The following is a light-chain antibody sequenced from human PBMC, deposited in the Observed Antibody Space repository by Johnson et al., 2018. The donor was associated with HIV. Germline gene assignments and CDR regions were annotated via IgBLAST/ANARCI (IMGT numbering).Light chain of an antibody. CDR2: ENN. CDR1: GSNIGNNY. V-gene: IGLV1-51*02. CDR3: GTWDSSLNALYV. Sequence: QSLLTQPPSVSAAPGQKVTISCSGSGSNIGNNYVSWYQQLPGTAPKLLIYENNKRPSGIPDRFSGSKSGTSATLGITGLQTGDEADYYCGTWDSSLNALYVFGTGTKVTVL. J-gene: IGLJ1*01.